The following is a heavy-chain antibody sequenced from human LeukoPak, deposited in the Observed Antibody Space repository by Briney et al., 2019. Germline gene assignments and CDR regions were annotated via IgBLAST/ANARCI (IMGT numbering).Heavy chain of an antibody. CDR2: INPNSGGT. D-gene: IGHD3-3*01. V-gene: IGHV1-2*02. CDR3: ARDYQWYYDFWSGSHWFDY. J-gene: IGHJ4*02. CDR1: GYTFTGYY. Sequence: GASVKVSCKASGYTFTGYYMHWVRQAPGQGLEWMGWINPNSGGTNYAQKFQGRVTMTRDTSISTAYMELSRLGSDDTAVYYCARDYQWYYDFWSGSHWFDYWGQGTLVTVSS.